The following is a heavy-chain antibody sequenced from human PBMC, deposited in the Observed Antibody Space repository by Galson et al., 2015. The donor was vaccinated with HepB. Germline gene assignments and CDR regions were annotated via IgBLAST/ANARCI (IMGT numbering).Heavy chain of an antibody. V-gene: IGHV4-39*07. Sequence: ETLSLTCTVSGGSISSTSYYWGWIRQPPGKGLEWIGSIYYSGSTYYNPSLKRRVTISVDTSKNQFSLKLSSVTAADTAVYYCARAQSYYDSRGYLYYFYYWGQGTLVAVSS. CDR1: GGSISSTSYY. CDR2: IYYSGST. CDR3: ARAQSYYDSRGYLYYFYY. J-gene: IGHJ4*02. D-gene: IGHD3-22*01.